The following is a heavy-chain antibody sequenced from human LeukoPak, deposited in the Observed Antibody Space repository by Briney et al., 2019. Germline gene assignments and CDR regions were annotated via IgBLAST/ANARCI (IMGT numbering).Heavy chain of an antibody. CDR2: INHSGST. CDR3: AKSNGYGLVDI. Sequence: SETLSLTCAVYGGSFSGYYWSWIRQPPGKGLEWIGEINHSGSTNYNPSLKSRVTISVDTSKNQFSLKLSSVTAADTAVYYCAKSNGYGLVDIWGQGTVVTVSS. J-gene: IGHJ3*02. V-gene: IGHV4-34*01. CDR1: GGSFSGYY. D-gene: IGHD3-10*01.